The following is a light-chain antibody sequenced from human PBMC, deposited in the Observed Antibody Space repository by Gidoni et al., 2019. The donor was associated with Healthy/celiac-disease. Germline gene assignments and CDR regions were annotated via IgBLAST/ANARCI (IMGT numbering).Light chain of an antibody. Sequence: IVLTQSPATLSLSPGERATLSCRASQSVSSYLAWYQQKPGQAPRLLIYDASNRATGIPARFSGSGSGTDFTLTISSLEPEDFAVYYCQQRSNWPRSSFXQXTKLEIK. CDR2: DAS. CDR1: QSVSSY. V-gene: IGKV3-11*01. CDR3: QQRSNWPRSS. J-gene: IGKJ2*04.